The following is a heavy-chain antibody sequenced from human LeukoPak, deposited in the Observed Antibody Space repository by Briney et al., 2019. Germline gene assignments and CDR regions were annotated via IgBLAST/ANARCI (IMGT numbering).Heavy chain of an antibody. J-gene: IGHJ4*02. CDR1: GFTFSDYY. CDR2: ISSSGSTI. V-gene: IGHV3-11*01. D-gene: IGHD6-13*01. CDR3: ARDRYGSSWKFDY. Sequence: GGSLRLSCAASGFTFSDYYMSWIRQAPGKGLEWVSYISSSGSTIYYADSVKGRFTISRDNAKNSLCLQMNSLRAEDTAVYYCARDRYGSSWKFDYWGQGTLVTVSS.